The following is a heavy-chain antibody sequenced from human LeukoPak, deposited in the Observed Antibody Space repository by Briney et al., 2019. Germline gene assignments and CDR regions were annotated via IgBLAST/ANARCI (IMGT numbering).Heavy chain of an antibody. D-gene: IGHD5-18*01. CDR2: ISSNGGST. J-gene: IGHJ4*02. V-gene: IGHV3-64*01. CDR1: GFTFSSYA. Sequence: PGGSLRLSCAASGFTFSSYAMHWVRQAPGKGLEYVSAISSNGGSTYYANSVKGRFTISRDNSKNTLYLQMGSLRAEDMAVYYCARVNPGYSYGFDYWGQGTLVTVSS. CDR3: ARVNPGYSYGFDY.